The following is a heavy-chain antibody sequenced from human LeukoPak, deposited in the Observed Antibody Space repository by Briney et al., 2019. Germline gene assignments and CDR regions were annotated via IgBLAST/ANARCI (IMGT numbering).Heavy chain of an antibody. CDR2: IFRTART. CDR1: GDSISNYY. Sequence: SETLFLTCSVSGDSISNYYWSWLRQSPGKGLEWIGYIFRTARTNYNPSLQSRVSISGDSSKNQFSLRLTSVTAADTAVYYCARHMYGDFDYWGQGIPVTVSS. CDR3: ARHMYGDFDY. D-gene: IGHD3-10*02. J-gene: IGHJ4*02. V-gene: IGHV4-59*08.